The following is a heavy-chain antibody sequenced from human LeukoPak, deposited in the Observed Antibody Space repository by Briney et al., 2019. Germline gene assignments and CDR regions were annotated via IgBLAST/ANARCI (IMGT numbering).Heavy chain of an antibody. V-gene: IGHV1-69*05. CDR2: IIPIFGTA. Sequence: SVKLSCKASGGTFSSYAISWVRQAPGQGLEWMGGIIPIFGTANYAQKFQGRVTITTDESTSTAYMELSSLRSEDTAVYYCARLVGYCNSTSCLDFDYWGQGTLVTVSS. J-gene: IGHJ4*02. CDR1: GGTFSSYA. CDR3: ARLVGYCNSTSCLDFDY. D-gene: IGHD2-2*01.